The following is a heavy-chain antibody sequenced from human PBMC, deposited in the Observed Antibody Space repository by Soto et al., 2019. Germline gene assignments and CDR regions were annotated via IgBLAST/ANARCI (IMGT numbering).Heavy chain of an antibody. CDR1: GFTFSSYG. J-gene: IGHJ3*02. V-gene: IGHV3-30*18. CDR3: AKVCGGACPSQDDAFDI. D-gene: IGHD2-21*02. CDR2: ISYDGSNK. Sequence: QVQLVESGGGVVQPGRSLRLSCAASGFTFSSYGMHWVRQAPGKGLEWVAVISYDGSNKYYADSVKGRFTISRDNSKNTLYLQMNSLRAEDTAGYYCAKVCGGACPSQDDAFDIWGQGTMVTVSS.